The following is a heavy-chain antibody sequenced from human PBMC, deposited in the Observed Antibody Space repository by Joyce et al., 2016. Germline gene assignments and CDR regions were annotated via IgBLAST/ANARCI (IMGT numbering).Heavy chain of an antibody. D-gene: IGHD5-12*01. CDR3: ARDLVATVGGFDY. V-gene: IGHV4-61*02. Sequence: QVQLQESGPGLVKPSQTLSLTCIVSGDSISSGTYYWSWIRQPAGKGLEWIGRIYRRGSTKYIPSLQGRVTISVDTSKNQFSLTLRSVTAADMAVYYCARDLVATVGGFDYWGQGTLVTVSS. CDR1: GDSISSGTYY. J-gene: IGHJ4*02. CDR2: IYRRGST.